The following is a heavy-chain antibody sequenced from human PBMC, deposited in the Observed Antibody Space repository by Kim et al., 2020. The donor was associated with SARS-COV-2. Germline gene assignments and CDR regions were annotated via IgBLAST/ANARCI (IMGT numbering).Heavy chain of an antibody. CDR2: ISYDGSNK. CDR1: GFTFSSYG. D-gene: IGHD1-7*01. V-gene: IGHV3-30*18. Sequence: GGSLRLSCAASGFTFSSYGMHWVRQAPGKGLEWVAVISYDGSNKYYADSVKGRFTISRDNSKNTLYLQMNSLRAEDTAVYYCAKEYLYNWNYYKQSPYY. CDR3: AKEYLYNWNYYKQSPYY. J-gene: IGHJ6*01.